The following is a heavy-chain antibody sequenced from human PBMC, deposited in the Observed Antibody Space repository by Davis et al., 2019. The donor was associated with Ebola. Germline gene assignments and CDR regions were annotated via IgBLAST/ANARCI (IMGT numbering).Heavy chain of an antibody. CDR2: INHSGST. Sequence: SETLSLTCAVYGGSFSGYYWSWIRQPPGKGLEWIGEINHSGSTNYNPSLKSRVTISVDTSKNQFSLKLSSVTAADTAMYYCARERPLLYYYGMDVWGQGTTVTVSS. D-gene: IGHD1-14*01. CDR1: GGSFSGYY. J-gene: IGHJ6*02. CDR3: ARERPLLYYYGMDV. V-gene: IGHV4-34*01.